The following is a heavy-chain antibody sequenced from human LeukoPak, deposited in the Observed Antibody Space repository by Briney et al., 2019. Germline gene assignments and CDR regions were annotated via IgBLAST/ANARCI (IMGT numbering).Heavy chain of an antibody. J-gene: IGHJ4*02. CDR2: INPNSGGT. Sequence: ASVKVSCKASGYTFTGYYMHWARQAPGQGLEWMGWINPNSGGTNYAQKFQGRVTMTRDTSISTAYMELSRLRSDDTAVYYCARPSTVTYYFDYWGQGTLVTVSS. CDR1: GYTFTGYY. V-gene: IGHV1-2*02. CDR3: ARPSTVTYYFDY. D-gene: IGHD4-4*01.